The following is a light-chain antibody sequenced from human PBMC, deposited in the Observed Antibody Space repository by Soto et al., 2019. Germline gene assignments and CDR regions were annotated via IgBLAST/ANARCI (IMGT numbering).Light chain of an antibody. CDR3: QQYYDFRT. CDR2: KAS. J-gene: IGKJ1*01. CDR1: QNIYTW. Sequence: DIQITQSPSTLSASVGDRVTITCRASQNIYTWLAWYQQKPGKAPNVLIFKASNLETGVPSRFSGNGSGTEFSLTISSLQPDDFATYYCQQYYDFRTFGQGTMVEIK. V-gene: IGKV1-5*03.